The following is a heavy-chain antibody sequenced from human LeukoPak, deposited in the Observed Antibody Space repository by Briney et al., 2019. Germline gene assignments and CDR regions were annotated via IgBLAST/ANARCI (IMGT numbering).Heavy chain of an antibody. J-gene: IGHJ4*02. Sequence: TGGSLRLSCAASGFTFSTYSMNWVRQAPGKGLEWVSSISSASTYIYYADSVKGRFTISRDNSKNTLYLQMNSLRAEDTAVYYCAKTRPLDSSSWSHGDYWGQGTLVTVSS. D-gene: IGHD6-13*01. CDR1: GFTFSTYS. CDR3: AKTRPLDSSSWSHGDY. CDR2: ISSASTYI. V-gene: IGHV3-21*04.